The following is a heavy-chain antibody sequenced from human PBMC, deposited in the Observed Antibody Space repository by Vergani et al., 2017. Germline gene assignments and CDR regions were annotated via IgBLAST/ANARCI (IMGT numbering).Heavy chain of an antibody. CDR1: GASIRSSNYY. V-gene: IGHV4-39*01. D-gene: IGHD6-19*01. CDR3: ARHSTVEWLVKLGWIDP. CDR2: IYYSGST. J-gene: IGHJ5*02. Sequence: QLQLQESGPGLVKPSATLSLTCSVSGASIRSSNYYWGWIRQPPGKGLEWIASIYYSGSTYYNPSLKSRVTISVDTSKNRFSLKPSSVTAADTAVYFCARHSTVEWLVKLGWIDPWGQGILVTVSS.